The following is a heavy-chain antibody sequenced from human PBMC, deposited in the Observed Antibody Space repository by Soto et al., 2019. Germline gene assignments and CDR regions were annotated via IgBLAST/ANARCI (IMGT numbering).Heavy chain of an antibody. V-gene: IGHV2-5*02. J-gene: IGHJ4*02. Sequence: QITLKESGPTLVKPTQTLTLTCTFSGFSLSTSGVAVGWIRQPPGKALEWLALIYWDDDKRYSPSMKSRLTITKDTSKNQVVLTMTNMDPVETATHYCARVLWFGELFWGQGTLVTVSS. CDR2: IYWDDDK. CDR3: ARVLWFGELF. D-gene: IGHD3-10*01. CDR1: GFSLSTSGVA.